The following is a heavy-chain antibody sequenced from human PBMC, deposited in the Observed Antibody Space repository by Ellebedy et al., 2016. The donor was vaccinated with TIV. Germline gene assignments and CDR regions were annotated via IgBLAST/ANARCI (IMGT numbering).Heavy chain of an antibody. CDR1: GFTFSSYA. CDR3: AKGWESDY. V-gene: IGHV3-30-3*01. D-gene: IGHD1-26*01. J-gene: IGHJ4*02. CDR2: ISYDGSNK. Sequence: GESLKISXAASGFTFSSYAMHWVRQAPGKGLEWVAVISYDGSNKYYADSVKGRFTISRDNSKNTLYLQMNSLRVEDTAVYYCAKGWESDYWGQGTLVTVSS.